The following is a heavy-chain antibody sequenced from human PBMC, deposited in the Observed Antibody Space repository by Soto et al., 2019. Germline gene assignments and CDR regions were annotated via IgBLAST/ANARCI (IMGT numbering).Heavy chain of an antibody. Sequence: SETLSLTCAVSGDSINSYYWSWIRQPPGKGLEWIGYIYYSGSTNYNPSLKSRVTISVDTSKNQFSLKLSSVTAADTAVYYCARAPPYYDFWSGYYTGVYYGMDVWGQGTTVTVSS. J-gene: IGHJ6*02. D-gene: IGHD3-3*01. V-gene: IGHV4-59*01. CDR1: GDSINSYY. CDR2: IYYSGST. CDR3: ARAPPYYDFWSGYYTGVYYGMDV.